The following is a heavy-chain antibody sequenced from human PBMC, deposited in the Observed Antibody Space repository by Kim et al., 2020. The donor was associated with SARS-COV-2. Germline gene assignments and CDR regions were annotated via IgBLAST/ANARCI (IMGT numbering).Heavy chain of an antibody. Sequence: SETLSLTCTVSGGSISSYYWSWIRQPPGKGLEWIGYIYYSGSTNYNPSLKSRVTISVDTSKNQFSLKLSSVTAADTAVYYCARRLRSFRGYYYYYYGMDV. V-gene: IGHV4-59*08. CDR2: IYYSGST. D-gene: IGHD3-16*02. CDR3: ARRLRSFRGYYYYYYGMDV. CDR1: GGSISSYY. J-gene: IGHJ6*01.